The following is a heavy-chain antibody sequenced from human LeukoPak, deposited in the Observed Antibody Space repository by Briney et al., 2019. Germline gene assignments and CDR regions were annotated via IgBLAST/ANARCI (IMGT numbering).Heavy chain of an antibody. CDR3: AKRGVVIRVILVGFHKEAYYFDS. Sequence: GGSLRLSCAVSGITLSNYGMSWVRQAPGKGLEWVAGISASGGGTNYADSVKGRFTISRDNPKNTLFLQMNSLRAEDTAVYFCAKRGVVIRVILVGFHKEAYYFDSWGQGTLVTVSS. CDR2: ISASGGGT. V-gene: IGHV3-23*01. J-gene: IGHJ4*02. D-gene: IGHD3-22*01. CDR1: GITLSNYG.